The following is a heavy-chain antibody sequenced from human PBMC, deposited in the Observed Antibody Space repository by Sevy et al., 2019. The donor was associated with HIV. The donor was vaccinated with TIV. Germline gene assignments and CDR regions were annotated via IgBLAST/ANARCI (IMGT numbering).Heavy chain of an antibody. CDR3: AGENAWGRGYS. J-gene: IGHJ4*02. Sequence: SETLSLTCTVSGGSITSLYWNWIRQPPGKGLEWIANIYYNGHINYNPSLKSRVTVSLDTSKNQFSLRLSSVTAADTAMYYCAGENAWGRGYSWGQGTLVTVS. CDR1: GGSITSLY. D-gene: IGHD1-26*01. CDR2: IYYNGHI. V-gene: IGHV4-59*08.